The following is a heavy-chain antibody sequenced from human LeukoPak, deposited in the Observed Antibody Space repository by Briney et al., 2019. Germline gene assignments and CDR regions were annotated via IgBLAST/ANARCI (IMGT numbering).Heavy chain of an antibody. D-gene: IGHD5-18*01. Sequence: QPGGSLRLSCAASGFTFNIYAVSWVRQAPGKGLEWVSGISDSGRSPYYTESVKGRFTISRDNSKNTVYLQMNNLGVDDTATYFCARHDSFIPYWGQGILVTVSS. CDR1: GFTFNIYA. CDR3: ARHDSFIPY. J-gene: IGHJ4*02. CDR2: ISDSGRSP. V-gene: IGHV3-23*01.